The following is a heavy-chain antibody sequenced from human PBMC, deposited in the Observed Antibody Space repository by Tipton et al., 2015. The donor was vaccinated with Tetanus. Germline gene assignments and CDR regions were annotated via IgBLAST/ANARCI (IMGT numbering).Heavy chain of an antibody. CDR2: SWYDGTDK. V-gene: IGHV3-33*01. Sequence: SLRLSCAASGFIFSSYGIHWVRQAPGKGLEWVAVSWYDGTDKYYADSVKGRFTISRDNSKNTLYLQMNSLRAEDTAVYYCAGEADCSGGSCFSGDFDTWGQGTQVTVSS. D-gene: IGHD2-15*01. CDR1: GFIFSSYG. CDR3: AGEADCSGGSCFSGDFDT. J-gene: IGHJ4*02.